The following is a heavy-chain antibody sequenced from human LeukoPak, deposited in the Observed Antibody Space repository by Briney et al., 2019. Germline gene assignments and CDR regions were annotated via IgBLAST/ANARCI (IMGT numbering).Heavy chain of an antibody. J-gene: IGHJ4*02. Sequence: SETLSLTCTVSGGSISSSSYYWGWLRQPPGKGLVWIGSIYYSGSTYYNPSLKSRVTISVDTSKNQFSLKLSSVTAADTAVYYCARPQGGYQLLYGNSSPGYFDYWGQGTLVTVSS. CDR2: IYYSGST. V-gene: IGHV4-39*01. D-gene: IGHD2-2*02. CDR1: GGSISSSSYY. CDR3: ARPQGGYQLLYGNSSPGYFDY.